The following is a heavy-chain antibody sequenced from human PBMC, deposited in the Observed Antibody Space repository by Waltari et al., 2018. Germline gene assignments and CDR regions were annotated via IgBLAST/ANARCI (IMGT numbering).Heavy chain of an antibody. CDR1: GFTFRSHW. CDR3: ARGLRGYYGMDV. CDR2: INSDGSTT. D-gene: IGHD4-17*01. J-gene: IGHJ6*02. V-gene: IGHV3-74*01. Sequence: EVQLVESGGGLVQPGGSLRLSCAASGFTFRSHWMHWVRQGPGKGLLWVSRINSDGSTTNYADSVKGRFTISRDNAKNTLYLQMNSLRAEDTAVYYCARGLRGYYGMDVWGQGTTVTVSS.